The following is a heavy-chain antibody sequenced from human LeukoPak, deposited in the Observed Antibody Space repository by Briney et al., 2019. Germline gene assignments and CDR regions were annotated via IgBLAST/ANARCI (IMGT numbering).Heavy chain of an antibody. J-gene: IGHJ4*02. Sequence: QPGASLRLSCAASGFTFSSYAINWVRQAPGKGLEWVSTVSATGGRTYYADSVKGRLTISRDNSKNTLYLQMNSLRAEDTAAYYCAKSPSNNFYYFDYWGQGILVTVSS. D-gene: IGHD2/OR15-2a*01. V-gene: IGHV3-23*01. CDR1: GFTFSSYA. CDR3: AKSPSNNFYYFDY. CDR2: VSATGGRT.